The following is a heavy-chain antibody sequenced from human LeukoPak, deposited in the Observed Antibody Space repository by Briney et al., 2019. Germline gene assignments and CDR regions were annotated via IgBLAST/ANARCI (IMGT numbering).Heavy chain of an antibody. D-gene: IGHD3-10*01. CDR1: SDSISSYY. CDR3: ARSNGSGSYYNWFDP. CDR2: IYYSGST. J-gene: IGHJ5*02. V-gene: IGHV4-59*12. Sequence: SETLSLTCTVSSDSISSYYWSWIRQPPGKGLEWIGYIYYSGSTTYNPSLKSRVTISVDRSKNQFSLKLSSVTAADTAVYYCARSNGSGSYYNWFDPWGQGTLVTVSS.